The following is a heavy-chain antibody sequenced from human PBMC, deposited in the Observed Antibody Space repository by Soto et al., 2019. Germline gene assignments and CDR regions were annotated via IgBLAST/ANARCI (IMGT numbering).Heavy chain of an antibody. J-gene: IGHJ4*02. V-gene: IGHV3-23*01. CDR3: ARGFSAGKGSPPYF. D-gene: IGHD6-13*01. CDR1: GFTFSSFA. Sequence: GSLRLSCAASGFTFSSFAMSWVRQAPGKGLDWVSAISGSGGSTYSADSVKGRFTISRDNSKNTLYLQMSSLRAEDTAVYYCARGFSAGKGSPPYFCGQGSLVTVSS. CDR2: ISGSGGST.